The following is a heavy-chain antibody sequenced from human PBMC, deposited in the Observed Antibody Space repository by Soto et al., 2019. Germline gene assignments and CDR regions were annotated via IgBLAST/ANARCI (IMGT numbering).Heavy chain of an antibody. CDR1: GFIFSSFG. CDR3: AKDPGKYYYDTSGVLTDDY. CDR2: ISSDGSNT. Sequence: LRLSCAASGFIFSSFGMHWVRQAPGKGLDWLAIISSDGSNTFYADSVKGRFTISRDNSKNTLYLQMNSLRAEDTAVYYCAKDPGKYYYDTSGVLTDDYWGQGTLVTVSS. V-gene: IGHV3-30*18. D-gene: IGHD3-22*01. J-gene: IGHJ4*02.